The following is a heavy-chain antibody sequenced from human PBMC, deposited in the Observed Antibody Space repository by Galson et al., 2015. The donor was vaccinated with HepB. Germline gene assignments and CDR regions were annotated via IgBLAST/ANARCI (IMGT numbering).Heavy chain of an antibody. Sequence: TLSLTCTVSGGSISSGGYYWSWIRQHPGKGLEWIGYIYYSGSTYYNPSLKSRVTISVDTSKNQFSLKLSSVTAADTAVYYCAQARVYYDFWSGYYANAFDIWGQGTMVTVSS. CDR1: GGSISSGGYY. V-gene: IGHV4-31*03. CDR3: AQARVYYDFWSGYYANAFDI. CDR2: IYYSGST. D-gene: IGHD3-3*01. J-gene: IGHJ3*02.